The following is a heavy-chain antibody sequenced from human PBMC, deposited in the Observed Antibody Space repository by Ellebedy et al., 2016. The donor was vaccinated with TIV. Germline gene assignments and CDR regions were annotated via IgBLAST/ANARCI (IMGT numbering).Heavy chain of an antibody. CDR1: GYTFTSYG. J-gene: IGHJ5*02. CDR3: ARCLLLWFGELLVPNWFDP. V-gene: IGHV1-18*04. D-gene: IGHD3-10*01. CDR2: ISAYNGNT. Sequence: AASVKVSCKASGYTFTSYGISWVRQAPGQGLEWMGWISAYNGNTNYAQKLQGRVTMTTDTSTSTAYMELRSLRSDDTAVYYCARCLLLWFGELLVPNWFDPWGQGTLVTVSS.